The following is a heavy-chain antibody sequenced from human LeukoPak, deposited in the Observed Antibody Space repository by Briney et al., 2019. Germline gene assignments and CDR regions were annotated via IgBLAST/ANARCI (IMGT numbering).Heavy chain of an antibody. CDR2: IWYDGSNK. CDR3: ARAPSNFLEWLFAFDY. D-gene: IGHD3-3*01. Sequence: TGGSLRLSCAASGFTFSSYGMHWVRQAPGKGLEWGAVIWYDGSNKYYADSVKGRFTISRDNSKNTLYLQMNSLRAEDTAVYYCARAPSNFLEWLFAFDYWGQGTLVTISS. V-gene: IGHV3-33*01. J-gene: IGHJ4*02. CDR1: GFTFSSYG.